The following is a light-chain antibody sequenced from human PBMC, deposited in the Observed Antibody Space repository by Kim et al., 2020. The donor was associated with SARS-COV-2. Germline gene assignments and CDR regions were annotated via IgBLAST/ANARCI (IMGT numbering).Light chain of an antibody. V-gene: IGLV1-47*01. CDR3: AAWDDSLSGWV. CDR1: SSNIGSNY. J-gene: IGLJ3*02. CDR2: RNN. Sequence: QPVLTQPPSASGTPGQRVTISCSGSSSNIGSNYVYWYQPLPGTAPKLLIYRNNQRPSGVPDRFSGSKSGTSASLAISGLRSEDEADYYCAAWDDSLSGWVFGGGTQLTVL.